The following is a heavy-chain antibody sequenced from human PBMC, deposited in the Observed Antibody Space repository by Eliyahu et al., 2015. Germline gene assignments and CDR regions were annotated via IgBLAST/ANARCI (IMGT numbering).Heavy chain of an antibody. CDR3: ARRHYFDCSGGSCYSKGVDY. CDR2: VSNDGTIK. J-gene: IGHJ4*02. Sequence: QVQLVESGGGVVQPGRSLRLSCAASGFXFXXXAXHWVRQAPGKGLEWVAVVSNDGTIKYYADSVKGRFTISRDNSKNTLYLQMNSLRTEDTAVYYCARRHYFDCSGGSCYSKGVDYWGQGALVTVSS. D-gene: IGHD2-15*01. V-gene: IGHV3-30-3*01. CDR1: GFXFXXXA.